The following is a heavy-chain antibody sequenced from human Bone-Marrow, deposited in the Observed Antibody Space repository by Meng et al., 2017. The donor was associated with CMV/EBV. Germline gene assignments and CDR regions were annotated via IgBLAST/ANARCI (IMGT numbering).Heavy chain of an antibody. CDR2: INIGGTT. CDR1: GISVSRNY. Sequence: GESLKISCAASGISVSRNYMSWVRQAPGKGLEWLSVINIGGTTYYADSVKDRFTTFRDKSKNTVYLQMNSLRAEDTAVYYCAGSFVWRGFFPHWGQGTRVTVSS. J-gene: IGHJ1*01. V-gene: IGHV3-53*01. CDR3: AGSFVWRGFFPH. D-gene: IGHD3-3*01.